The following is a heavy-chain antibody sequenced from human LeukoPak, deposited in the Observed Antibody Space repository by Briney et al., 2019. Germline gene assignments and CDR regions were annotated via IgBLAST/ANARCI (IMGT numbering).Heavy chain of an antibody. J-gene: IGHJ6*02. CDR3: AKNLGGSPYGMDV. V-gene: IGHV3-23*01. D-gene: IGHD3-16*01. CDR2: ISGSGGST. CDR1: GFTFSSYA. Sequence: PGGSLRLSCAASGFTFSSYAMSWVRQAPGKGLEWVSAISGSGGSTHYADSVKGRFTISRDNSKNTLYLQMNSLRAEDTAVYYCAKNLGGSPYGMDVWGQGTTVTVSS.